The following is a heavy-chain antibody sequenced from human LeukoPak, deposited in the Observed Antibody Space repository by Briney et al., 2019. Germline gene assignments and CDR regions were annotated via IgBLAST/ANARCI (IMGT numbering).Heavy chain of an antibody. Sequence: GSLRLSCAASGFTFSRHGINWVRQAPGKGLEWVSGITPSGSISYYADSVKGRFTISRDNSKNTVSLHMNSLRAEDTAVYYCARDSYYGSGSYPWYYYYYMDVWGKGTTVTISS. CDR3: ARDSYYGSGSYPWYYYYYMDV. CDR2: ITPSGSIS. J-gene: IGHJ6*03. V-gene: IGHV3-23*01. CDR1: GFTFSRHG. D-gene: IGHD3-10*01.